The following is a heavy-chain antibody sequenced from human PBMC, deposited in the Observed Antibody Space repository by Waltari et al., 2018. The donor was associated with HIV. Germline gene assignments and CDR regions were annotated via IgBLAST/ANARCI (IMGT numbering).Heavy chain of an antibody. CDR1: GASFTGSY. J-gene: IGHJ6*02. D-gene: IGHD2-8*01. Sequence: QVQLQQWGAGLLKPSETLSLTCAVSGASFTGSYWNWIRQSPGKGLEWIGDSHHTGSTNYNQSRKSRVTISVDTSKNQFSLKLTAVTAADTALYDCAKGVCDNGVCWRGRNYFHGLDVWGQGTTVTVSS. CDR2: SHHTGST. CDR3: AKGVCDNGVCWRGRNYFHGLDV. V-gene: IGHV4-34*01.